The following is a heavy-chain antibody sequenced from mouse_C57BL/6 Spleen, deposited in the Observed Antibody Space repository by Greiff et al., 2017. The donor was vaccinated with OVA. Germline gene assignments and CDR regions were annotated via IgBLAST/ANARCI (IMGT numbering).Heavy chain of an antibody. CDR1: GYTFTDYN. CDR3: AYYYGSSYQYFDV. V-gene: IGHV1-22*01. CDR2: INPNNGGT. J-gene: IGHJ1*03. D-gene: IGHD1-1*01. Sequence: VQLKESGPELVKPGASVKMSCKASGYTFTDYNMHWVKQSHGKSLEWIGYINPNNGGTSYNQKFKGKATLTVNKSSSTAYMELRSLTSEDSAVYYCAYYYGSSYQYFDVWGTGTTVTVSS.